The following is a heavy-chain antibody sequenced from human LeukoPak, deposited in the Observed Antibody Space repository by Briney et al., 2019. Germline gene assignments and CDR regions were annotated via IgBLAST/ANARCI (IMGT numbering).Heavy chain of an antibody. Sequence: GTSVKVSCKASGLTFTSSAVQWVRQARGQRLEWIGWIVVGSGNTNYAQKFQERVTITRDMSTSTAYMELSSLRSEDTAVHYCAADRGYSYGTDYWGQGTLVTVSS. D-gene: IGHD5-18*01. CDR2: IVVGSGNT. J-gene: IGHJ4*02. CDR3: AADRGYSYGTDY. CDR1: GLTFTSSA. V-gene: IGHV1-58*01.